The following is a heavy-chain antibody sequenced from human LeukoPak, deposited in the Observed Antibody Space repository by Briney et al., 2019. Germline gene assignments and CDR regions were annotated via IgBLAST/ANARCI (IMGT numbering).Heavy chain of an antibody. CDR2: ISGSGVNT. Sequence: GGSLRLSCAVSGFTFSSYAMSWVRQAPGKGLEWVSGISGSGVNTYYADSVKGRFTISRDNSKNTLYLQVNSLRAEDTAVYYCAKGAGSAWMDVWGQGTTVIVSS. J-gene: IGHJ6*02. CDR3: AKGAGSAWMDV. V-gene: IGHV3-23*01. D-gene: IGHD1-26*01. CDR1: GFTFSSYA.